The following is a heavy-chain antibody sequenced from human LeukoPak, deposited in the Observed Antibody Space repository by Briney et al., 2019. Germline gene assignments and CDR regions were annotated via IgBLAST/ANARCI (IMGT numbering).Heavy chain of an antibody. CDR3: ARDGRTIFGVDIQVRFDP. J-gene: IGHJ5*02. V-gene: IGHV1-18*01. CDR2: ISAYNGNT. CDR1: GYTFTSYG. D-gene: IGHD3-3*01. Sequence: ASVKVSCKASGYTFTSYGISWVRQAPGQGLEWMGWISAYNGNTNYAQKLQGRVTMTTDTSTSTAYMELRSLRSDDTAVYYCARDGRTIFGVDIQVRFDPWGQGTLVTVSS.